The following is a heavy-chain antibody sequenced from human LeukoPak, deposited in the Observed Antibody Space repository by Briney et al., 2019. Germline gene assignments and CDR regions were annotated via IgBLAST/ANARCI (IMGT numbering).Heavy chain of an antibody. CDR3: ARAIAEAGTDS. J-gene: IGHJ4*02. D-gene: IGHD6-19*01. Sequence: GGSLRLSCAGTGFTFSAYWMHWVRQAPGKGPVWLTRINSDGYSISYADSVKGRFTISRDNAKKTLYLQMNTLRAEDTAMYYCARAIAEAGTDSWGQGTLVTVSS. CDR1: GFTFSAYW. V-gene: IGHV3-74*01. CDR2: INSDGYSI.